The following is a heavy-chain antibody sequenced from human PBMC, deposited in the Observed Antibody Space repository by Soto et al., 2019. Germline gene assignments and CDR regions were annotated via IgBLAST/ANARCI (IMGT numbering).Heavy chain of an antibody. CDR2: IYPGDSDT. V-gene: IGHV5-51*01. Sequence: GESLKISCKGSGYSFTSYWIGWVRQMPGKGLEWMGIIYPGDSDTRYSPSFQGQVTISADKSISTAYLQWSSLKASDTAMYYCARGLEYQLLLGAFERWGQGSMVTVSS. CDR3: ARGLEYQLLLGAFER. D-gene: IGHD2-2*01. CDR1: GYSFTSYW. J-gene: IGHJ3*02.